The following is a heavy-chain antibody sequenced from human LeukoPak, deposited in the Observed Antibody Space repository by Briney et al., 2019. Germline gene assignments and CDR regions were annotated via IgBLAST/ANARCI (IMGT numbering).Heavy chain of an antibody. V-gene: IGHV3-64D*06. CDR1: GFTFGTYP. CDR3: VRVYGTTVITWFFDF. J-gene: IGHJ2*01. D-gene: IGHD4-17*01. CDR2: ITSHGVST. Sequence: PGGSVRLSCSASGFTFGTYPMHWVGQAPGKGLEYVSAITSHGVSTYYAHSVKGKFTIYRDNSKNTLYLQMSSLRPEDTAVYYCVRVYGTTVITWFFDFWAQNTLVTVSS.